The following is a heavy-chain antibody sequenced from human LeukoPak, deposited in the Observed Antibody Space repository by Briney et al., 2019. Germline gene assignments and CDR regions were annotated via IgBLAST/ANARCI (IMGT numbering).Heavy chain of an antibody. J-gene: IGHJ6*03. D-gene: IGHD1-26*01. CDR3: ARAYSERYGLGYYYMDV. CDR2: ISSSSYI. CDR1: GFTFSSYS. Sequence: GGSLRLSCAASGFTFSSYSMNWVRQAPGKGLEWVSSISSSSYIYYADSVKGRFTISRDNAKKSLYLQMNSLRVEDTAVYYCARAYSERYGLGYYYMDVWGKGTTVTVSS. V-gene: IGHV3-21*01.